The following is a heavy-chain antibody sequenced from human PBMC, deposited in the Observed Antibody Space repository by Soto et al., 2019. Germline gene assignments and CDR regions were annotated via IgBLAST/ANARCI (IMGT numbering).Heavy chain of an antibody. Sequence: PSETLSLTCTVSGGSISSGGYYWSWIRQHPGKGLEWIGYIYYSGSTYYNPSLKSRVTISVDTSKNQFSLKLSSVTAADTAVYYCARLVLEGDYSHGHYYYYGMDVWGQGTTVTVSS. CDR2: IYYSGST. CDR3: ARLVLEGDYSHGHYYYYGMDV. D-gene: IGHD5-18*01. CDR1: GGSISSGGYY. V-gene: IGHV4-31*03. J-gene: IGHJ6*02.